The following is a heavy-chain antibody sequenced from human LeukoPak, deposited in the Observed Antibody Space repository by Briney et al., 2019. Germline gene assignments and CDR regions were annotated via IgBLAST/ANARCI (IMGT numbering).Heavy chain of an antibody. D-gene: IGHD6-6*01. CDR1: GGSISSGGYY. CDR3: VSYSSSSGHFDY. CDR2: IYYSGST. V-gene: IGHV4-31*03. Sequence: PSETLSLTCTVSGGSISSGGYYWSWIRQHPGKGLEWIGYIYYSGSTYYNPSLKSRVTISVGTSKNQFSLKLSSVTAADTAVYYCVSYSSSSGHFDYWGQGTLVTVSS. J-gene: IGHJ4*02.